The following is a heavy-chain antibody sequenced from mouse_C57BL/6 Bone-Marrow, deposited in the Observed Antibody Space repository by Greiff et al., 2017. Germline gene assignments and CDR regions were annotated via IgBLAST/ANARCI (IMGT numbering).Heavy chain of an antibody. J-gene: IGHJ2*01. CDR2: INPYNGGT. Sequence: VQLQQSGPVLVKPGASVKMSCKASGYTFTDYYMNWVKQSHGKSLEWIGVINPYNGGTSYNQKFKGKATLTVDKSSSTAYMELNSLTSEDSAASYCARENYYGSSSFDYWGQGTTLTVSS. CDR3: ARENYYGSSSFDY. D-gene: IGHD1-1*01. CDR1: GYTFTDYY. V-gene: IGHV1-19*01.